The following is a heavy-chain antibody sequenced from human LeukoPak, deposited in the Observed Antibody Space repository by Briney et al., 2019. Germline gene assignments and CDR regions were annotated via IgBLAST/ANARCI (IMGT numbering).Heavy chain of an antibody. CDR3: AKARYCSGGSCYHDY. Sequence: GESLRLSCSASGFTFSSYAMSWVRQAPGKGLEWFSAISGSGGSTYYADSVKGRFTISRANSKNTLYLQMNSLRAEDTAVYYCAKARYCSGGSCYHDYWGQGPLVSVSS. V-gene: IGHV3-23*01. CDR1: GFTFSSYA. D-gene: IGHD2-15*01. CDR2: ISGSGGST. J-gene: IGHJ4*02.